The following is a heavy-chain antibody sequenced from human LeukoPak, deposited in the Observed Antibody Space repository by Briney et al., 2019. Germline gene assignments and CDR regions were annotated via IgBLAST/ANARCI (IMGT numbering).Heavy chain of an antibody. CDR2: IWYDGSNK. J-gene: IGHJ4*02. V-gene: IGHV3-33*06. CDR1: GFTFSSYG. Sequence: GGSLRLSCAASGFTFSSYGMHWVRQAPGKGLEWVAVIWYDGSNKYYADSVKGRFTISRDNSKNTLHLQMNSLRAEDTAVYYCAKQTTTMVRGVVGEGLDYWGQGTLVTVSS. D-gene: IGHD3-10*01. CDR3: AKQTTTMVRGVVGEGLDY.